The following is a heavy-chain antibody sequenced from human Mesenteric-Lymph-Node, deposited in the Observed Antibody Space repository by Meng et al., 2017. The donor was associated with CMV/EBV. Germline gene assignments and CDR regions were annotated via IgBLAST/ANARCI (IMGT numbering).Heavy chain of an antibody. CDR2: IDTTSTGT. CDR3: ARDPNWGDGS. D-gene: IGHD2-21*02. V-gene: IGHV3-21*06. CDR1: GFIFTDFH. Sequence: LSCATSGFIFTDFHMSWFRQIPGRGLEWVSAIDTTSTGTSYADSVRGRFIISRDNAKNSLFLQMNSLRAEDTAVYYCARDPNWGDGSWGQGTLVTVSS. J-gene: IGHJ5*02.